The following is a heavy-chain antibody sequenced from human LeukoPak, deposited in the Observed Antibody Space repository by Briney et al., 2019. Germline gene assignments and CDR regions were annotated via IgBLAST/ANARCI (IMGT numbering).Heavy chain of an antibody. CDR3: ARLYYYDSSGSGDY. Sequence: PSETLSLTCAVSGGSISSYYWSWIRQPPGKGLEWIGYIYYSGSTNYNPSLKSRVTISVDTSKNQFSLKLSSVTAADTAVYYCARLYYYDSSGSGDYWGQGTLVTVSS. D-gene: IGHD3-22*01. V-gene: IGHV4-59*01. CDR2: IYYSGST. CDR1: GGSISSYY. J-gene: IGHJ4*02.